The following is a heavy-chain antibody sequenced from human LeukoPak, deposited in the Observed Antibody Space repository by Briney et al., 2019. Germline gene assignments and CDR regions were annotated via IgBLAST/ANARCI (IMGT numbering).Heavy chain of an antibody. V-gene: IGHV3-21*01. CDR1: GFTFSSYS. Sequence: GGSLRLSCAASGFTFSSYSMNWVRQAPGKGLGWVSSISSSSSYMYYADSVKGRFTISRDNAKKSLYLQMNSLRAEDTAVYYCARESIAVSDSWVPGTLVIVSS. CDR3: ARESIAVSDS. J-gene: IGHJ5*01. CDR2: ISSSSSYM. D-gene: IGHD6-19*01.